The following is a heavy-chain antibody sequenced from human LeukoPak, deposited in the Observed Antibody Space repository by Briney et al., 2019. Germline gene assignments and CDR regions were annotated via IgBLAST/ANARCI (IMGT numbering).Heavy chain of an antibody. CDR1: GATFSSYA. CDR3: ARAQAYYYDSGGHYLDY. CDR2: IIPMFGTA. J-gene: IGHJ4*02. V-gene: IGHV1-69*13. Sequence: GASVRVSCKASGATFSSYAISWVRQAPGQGLEWMGGIIPMFGTANYAQRFHGRVTITADESTSTAYMDLSSLRSEDTAVYYCARAQAYYYDSGGHYLDYWGQGTLVTVSS. D-gene: IGHD3-22*01.